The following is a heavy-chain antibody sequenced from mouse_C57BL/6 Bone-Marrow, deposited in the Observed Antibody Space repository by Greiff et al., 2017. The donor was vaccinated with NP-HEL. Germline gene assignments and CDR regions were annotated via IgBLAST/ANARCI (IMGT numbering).Heavy chain of an antibody. Sequence: QVQLKQSGAELVMPGASVKLSCKASGYTFTSYWMHWVKQRPGQGLEWIGEIDPSDSYTNYNQKFKGKSTLTVDKSSSTAYMQLSSLTSEDSAVYYCARETGPYAMDYWGQGTSVTVSS. CDR2: IDPSDSYT. J-gene: IGHJ4*01. CDR3: ARETGPYAMDY. V-gene: IGHV1-69*01. D-gene: IGHD4-1*01. CDR1: GYTFTSYW.